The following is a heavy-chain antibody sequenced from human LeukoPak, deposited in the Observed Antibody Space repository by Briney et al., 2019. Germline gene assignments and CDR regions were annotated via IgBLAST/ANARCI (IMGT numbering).Heavy chain of an antibody. CDR2: INPSGGIT. V-gene: IGHV1-46*01. J-gene: IGHJ4*02. D-gene: IGHD3-16*01. CDR3: VRELPGGYFDY. Sequence: ASVKVSCKASGYTFTGYYMHWVRQAPGQGLEWMGIINPSGGITSYAQKFQGRVTMTRDPSTSTVYMELSSLRSEDTAVYYCVRELPGGYFDYWGQGTLVTVSS. CDR1: GYTFTGYY.